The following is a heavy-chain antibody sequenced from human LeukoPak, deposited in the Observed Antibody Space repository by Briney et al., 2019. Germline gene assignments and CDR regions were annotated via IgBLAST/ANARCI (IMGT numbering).Heavy chain of an antibody. CDR2: LLYTGNT. D-gene: IGHD3-10*01. J-gene: IGHJ4*02. V-gene: IGHV4-39*01. CDR1: GGSISSNLHY. Sequence: PSETLSLTCTVAGGSISSNLHYWDWIRQAPGKGLEWIGSLLYTGNTWYNPSLKRRVTISVDTSKNQFSLRLTSVSATDTALYYCARHSRSVDYGSGSYTWDYWGQGTLVTVSS. CDR3: ARHSRSVDYGSGSYTWDY.